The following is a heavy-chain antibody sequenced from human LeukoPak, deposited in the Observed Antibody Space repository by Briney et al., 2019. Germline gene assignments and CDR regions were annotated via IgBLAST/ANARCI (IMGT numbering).Heavy chain of an antibody. CDR2: FDPEDGET. D-gene: IGHD3-9*01. CDR1: GYTLTELS. CDR3: ATSQVNHLTGYFNNWFDP. V-gene: IGHV1-24*01. Sequence: ASVKVSCKVSGYTLTELSMHWVRQAPGKGLEWMGGFDPEDGETIYAQKFQGRVTMTEDTSTDTAYMELSSLRSEDTAVYYCATSQVNHLTGYFNNWFDPWGQGTLVTVSS. J-gene: IGHJ5*02.